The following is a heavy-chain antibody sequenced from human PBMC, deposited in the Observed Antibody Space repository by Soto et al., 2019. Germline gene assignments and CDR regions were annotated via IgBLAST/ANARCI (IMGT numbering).Heavy chain of an antibody. V-gene: IGHV3-30*03. Sequence: QVQLVESGGGVVQPGRSLRLSCAASGFTFSSYGMHWVRQAPGKGLEWVAVISYDGSNKYYADSVKGRFTISRDNSKNTLYLQMNSLRAEDTAVYYCATLFGVAPLRGMDVWGQGTTVTVSS. CDR2: ISYDGSNK. J-gene: IGHJ6*02. CDR3: ATLFGVAPLRGMDV. CDR1: GFTFSSYG. D-gene: IGHD3-3*01.